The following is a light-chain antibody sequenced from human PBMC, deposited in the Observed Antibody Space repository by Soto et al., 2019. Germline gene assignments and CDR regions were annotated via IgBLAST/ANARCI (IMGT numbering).Light chain of an antibody. CDR1: QSVSSY. V-gene: IGKV1-39*01. CDR2: AAS. CDR3: QQSYSSSCT. J-gene: IGKJ1*01. Sequence: EIQMTQSPSSLSASLGDRATLSCRASQSVSSYLNWYQQKPGKAPNLLIYAASSLQSGVPSRFSGSGSGTDFTLTISSLQPEDFANYYCQQSYSSSCTFGQGTTVEIK.